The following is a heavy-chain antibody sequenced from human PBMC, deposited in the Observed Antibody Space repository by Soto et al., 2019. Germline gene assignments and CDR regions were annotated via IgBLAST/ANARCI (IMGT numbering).Heavy chain of an antibody. CDR2: INHSGST. D-gene: IGHD3-3*01. Sequence: PSETLSLTCAVYGGSFSGYYWSWIRQPPGKGLEWIGEINHSGSTNYDPSLKSRVTISVDTSKNQFSLKLSSVTAADTAVYYCARGAMYYDFWSGYYTGMYYGMDVWGQGTTVTVSS. J-gene: IGHJ6*02. CDR3: ARGAMYYDFWSGYYTGMYYGMDV. V-gene: IGHV4-34*01. CDR1: GGSFSGYY.